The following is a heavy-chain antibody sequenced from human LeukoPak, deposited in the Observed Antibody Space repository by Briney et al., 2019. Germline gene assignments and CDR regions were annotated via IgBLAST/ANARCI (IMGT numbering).Heavy chain of an antibody. V-gene: IGHV4-39*07. CDR2: IYYSGST. CDR3: ARRSRMIVVVRASAFDI. Sequence: PSETLSLTCTVSGGSISSSSYYWGWIRQPPGKGLEWIGSIYYSGSTNYNPSLKSRVTISVDTSKNQFSLKLSSVTAADTAVYYCARRSRMIVVVRASAFDIWGQGTMVTVSS. D-gene: IGHD3-22*01. J-gene: IGHJ3*02. CDR1: GGSISSSSYY.